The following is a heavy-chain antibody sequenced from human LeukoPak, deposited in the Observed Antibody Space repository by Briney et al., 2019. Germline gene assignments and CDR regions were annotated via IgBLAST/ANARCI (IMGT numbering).Heavy chain of an antibody. D-gene: IGHD3-22*01. V-gene: IGHV4-59*01. Sequence: SETLSLSCTVSGGSISSYYWSWIRQPPRKGLGWIGYIYYSGSTNYNPSLKSRVTISVDTSKNQFSLKLSSVTAADTAVYYCARETYYYDSSGYYLYYFDYWGQGTLVTVSS. CDR3: ARETYYYDSSGYYLYYFDY. J-gene: IGHJ4*02. CDR2: IYYSGST. CDR1: GGSISSYY.